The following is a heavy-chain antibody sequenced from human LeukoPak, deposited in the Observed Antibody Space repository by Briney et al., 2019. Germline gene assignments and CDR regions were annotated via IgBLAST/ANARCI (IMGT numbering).Heavy chain of an antibody. CDR1: GFTFSSYG. J-gene: IGHJ4*02. CDR3: AKDRRQWLVRHTFDY. D-gene: IGHD6-19*01. V-gene: IGHV3-30*02. CDR2: IRYDGSNK. Sequence: GGSLRLSCAASGFTFSSYGIHWVRQAPGKGLEWVAFIRYDGSNKYYTDSVKGRFTISRDNSKNTLYLQMNSLRAEDTAVYYCAKDRRQWLVRHTFDYWGQGTLVTVSS.